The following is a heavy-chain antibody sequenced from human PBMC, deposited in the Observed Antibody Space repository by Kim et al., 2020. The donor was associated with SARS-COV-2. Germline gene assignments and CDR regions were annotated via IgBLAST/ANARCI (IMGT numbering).Heavy chain of an antibody. V-gene: IGHV1-69*04. D-gene: IGHD3-10*01. CDR1: GGTFSSYA. Sequence: SVKVSCKASGGTFSSYAISWVRQAPGQGLEWMGRIIPILGIANYAQKFQGRVTITADKSTSTAYMELSSLRSEDMAVYYCARSSAPGSGSYYRWGQGTL. J-gene: IGHJ4*02. CDR2: IIPILGIA. CDR3: ARSSAPGSGSYYR.